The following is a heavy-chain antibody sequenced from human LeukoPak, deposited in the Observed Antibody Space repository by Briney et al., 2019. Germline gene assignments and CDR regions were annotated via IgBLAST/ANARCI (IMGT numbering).Heavy chain of an antibody. D-gene: IGHD2-2*01. CDR1: GYSICSGYY. Sequence: RPSETLSLTCTVSGYSICSGYYWGWIRQPPGKGLEWIGSIYHSGSTYYNPSLKSRVTISVDTSKNQFSLKLSSVTAADTAVYYCARVDVPQGWFDPWGQGTLVTVSS. CDR2: IYHSGST. V-gene: IGHV4-38-2*02. J-gene: IGHJ5*02. CDR3: ARVDVPQGWFDP.